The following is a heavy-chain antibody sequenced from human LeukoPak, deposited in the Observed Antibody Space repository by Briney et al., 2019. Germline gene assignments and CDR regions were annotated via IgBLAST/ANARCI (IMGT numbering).Heavy chain of an antibody. CDR2: INHSGST. J-gene: IGHJ6*03. CDR1: GGSFSGYY. CDR3: ARGGGGSSMYYYYYYMDV. V-gene: IGHV4-34*01. D-gene: IGHD1-26*01. Sequence: SETLSLTCAVYGGSFSGYYWSWIRQPPGKGLEWIGEINHSGSTNYNPSFKSRVTISVDTSKNQFSLKLSSVTAADTAVYYCARGGGGSSMYYYYYYMDVWGKGTTVTVSS.